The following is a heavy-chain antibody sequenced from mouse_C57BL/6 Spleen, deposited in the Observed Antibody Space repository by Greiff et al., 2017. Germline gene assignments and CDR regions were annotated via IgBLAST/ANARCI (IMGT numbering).Heavy chain of an antibody. Sequence: VQLLQSGAELVKPGASVKISCKASGYAFSSYCVNWVKQRPGKGLEWIGQIDPGDGDTNYNVKFKGKATLTADKSSSTTYMQLSSLTYEDSADYFCARSSYYGNYGYCDYWGQGTPLTVSS. V-gene: IGHV1-80*01. D-gene: IGHD2-1*01. CDR3: ARSSYYGNYGYCDY. CDR2: IDPGDGDT. CDR1: GYAFSSYC. J-gene: IGHJ2*01.